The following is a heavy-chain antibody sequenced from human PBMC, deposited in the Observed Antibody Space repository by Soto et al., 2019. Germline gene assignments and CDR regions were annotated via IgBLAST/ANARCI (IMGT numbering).Heavy chain of an antibody. J-gene: IGHJ6*02. CDR1: GGSISSSNW. CDR2: IYHSGGT. D-gene: IGHD2-8*01. Sequence: QVQLQESGPGLVKPSGTLSLTCAVSGGSISSSNWWSWVRQPPGKGLEWIGEIYHSGGTNYNPSLKSRVTMSVDWCKIQFSLKLSSVTAADTAVYYCARRGYCTKGVCYYGMDVWGQGTTVTVSS. V-gene: IGHV4-4*02. CDR3: ARRGYCTKGVCYYGMDV.